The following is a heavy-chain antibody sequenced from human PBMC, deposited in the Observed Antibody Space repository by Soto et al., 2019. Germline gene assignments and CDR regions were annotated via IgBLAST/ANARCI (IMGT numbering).Heavy chain of an antibody. CDR1: GGSISSYY. J-gene: IGHJ6*02. CDR3: ARQGFGPLHGLVDV. CDR2: VHHSWGS. V-gene: IGHV4-59*08. Sequence: QVQLQESGPGLVKPSETLSLSCTVSGGSISSYYWSWFRQSPGQRMEWIGYVHHSWGSSYNPSLQSRVAISLDTSKSQFSLKVTSVTATDTDVYYCARQGFGPLHGLVDVWGQGTTVTVSS. D-gene: IGHD3-10*01.